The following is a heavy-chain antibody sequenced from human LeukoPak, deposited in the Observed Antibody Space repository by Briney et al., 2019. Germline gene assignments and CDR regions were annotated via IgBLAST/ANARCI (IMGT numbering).Heavy chain of an antibody. CDR1: GYSFTSYW. Sequence: GESLKISCKGSGYSFTSYWIGWVRQMPGKGLAWMGIIYPGDSDTRYSPSFQGQVTISADKSIGTAYLHWSSLKASDTAMYYCAREGPFEYSSSYDYWGQGTLVTVSS. V-gene: IGHV5-51*01. CDR2: IYPGDSDT. CDR3: AREGPFEYSSSYDY. J-gene: IGHJ4*02. D-gene: IGHD6-6*01.